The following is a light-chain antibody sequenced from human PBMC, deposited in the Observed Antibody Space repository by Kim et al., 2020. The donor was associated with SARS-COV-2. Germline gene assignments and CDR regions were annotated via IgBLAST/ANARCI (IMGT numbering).Light chain of an antibody. CDR3: QQYYSYPRT. V-gene: IGKV1-8*01. J-gene: IGKJ1*01. CDR2: AAS. CDR1: QGISSY. Sequence: ASTVDGVDITCRARQGISSYLAWYQQKPGKAPKLLIYAASTMQSGVPSRFSGSGSGTDFTLTISCLQSEDFATYYCQQYYSYPRTFGQGTKVEIK.